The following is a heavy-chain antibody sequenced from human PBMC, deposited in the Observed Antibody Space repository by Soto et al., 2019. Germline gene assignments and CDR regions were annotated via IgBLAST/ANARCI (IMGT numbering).Heavy chain of an antibody. J-gene: IGHJ6*02. V-gene: IGHV4-59*01. CDR1: GGSISSYY. D-gene: IGHD3-3*01. CDR2: IYYSGST. Sequence: TSETLSLTCTVSGGSISSYYWSWIRQPPGKGLEWIGYIYYSGSTNYNPSLKSRVTISVDTSKNQFPLKLSSVTAADTAVYYCARDRRSITIFGVVGLPDVWGQGTTVTVSS. CDR3: ARDRRSITIFGVVGLPDV.